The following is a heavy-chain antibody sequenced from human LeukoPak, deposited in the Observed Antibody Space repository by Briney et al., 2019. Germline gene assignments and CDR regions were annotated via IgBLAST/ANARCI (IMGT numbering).Heavy chain of an antibody. D-gene: IGHD3-3*01. CDR2: IKQDGSEK. J-gene: IGHJ4*02. Sequence: GGSLRLSCAASGFTFSSYWMSWVRQAPGKGLEWVANIKQDGSEKYYVDSVKGRFTISRGNAKNSLYLQMNSLRAEDTAVYYCARGPPPYYDFWSGYYHFDYWGQGTLVTVSS. CDR3: ARGPPPYYDFWSGYYHFDY. CDR1: GFTFSSYW. V-gene: IGHV3-7*01.